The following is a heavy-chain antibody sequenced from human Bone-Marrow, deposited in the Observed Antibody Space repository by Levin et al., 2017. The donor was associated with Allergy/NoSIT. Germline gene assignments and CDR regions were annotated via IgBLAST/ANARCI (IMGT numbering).Heavy chain of an antibody. V-gene: IGHV3-48*01. CDR3: ARDSDGDYALGPLR. Sequence: GGSLRLSCAASGFTFSSYSMNWVRQAPGKGLEWVSYISSSSSTIYYADSVKGRFTISRDNAKNSLYLQMNSLRAEDTAVYYCARDSDGDYALGPLRWGQGTLVTVSS. CDR1: GFTFSSYS. J-gene: IGHJ4*02. D-gene: IGHD4-17*01. CDR2: ISSSSSTI.